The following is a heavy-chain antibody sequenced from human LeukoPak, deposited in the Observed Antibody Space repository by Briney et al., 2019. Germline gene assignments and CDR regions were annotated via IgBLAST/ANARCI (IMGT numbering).Heavy chain of an antibody. CDR3: AREEGPDPAYYYYYYMDV. CDR1: GGSISSGGYY. J-gene: IGHJ6*03. CDR2: IYHSGST. V-gene: IGHV4-30-2*01. Sequence: SSQTLSLTCTVSGGSISSGGYYWSWIRQPPGKGLEWIGYIYHSGSTYYNPSLKSRVTISVDRSKNQFSLKLSSVTAAETAVYYCAREEGPDPAYYYYYYMDVWGKGTTVTVSS.